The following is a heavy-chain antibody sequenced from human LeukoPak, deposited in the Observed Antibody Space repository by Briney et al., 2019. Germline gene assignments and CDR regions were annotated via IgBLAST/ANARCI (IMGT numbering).Heavy chain of an antibody. CDR3: TVRSSI. CDR1: GFTFSHTW. D-gene: IGHD3-3*02. V-gene: IGHV3-15*01. Sequence: PGGSLRLSCAASGFTFSHTWMSWVRQAPGKGLEWVGRIKSKTDGETTDHAVPVKGRFTISRDDSKNTLYLQMNSLKDEDTAMYYCTVRSSIWSQGTLVTVSS. J-gene: IGHJ4*02. CDR2: IKSKTDGETT.